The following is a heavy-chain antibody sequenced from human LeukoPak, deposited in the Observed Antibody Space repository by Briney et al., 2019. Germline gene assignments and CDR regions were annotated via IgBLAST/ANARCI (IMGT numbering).Heavy chain of an antibody. CDR2: ISSRSSYI. Sequence: RPGGSLRLSCAASGFTFSTYSMNWVRQAPGKGLQWVSSISSRSSYIYYADSLKGRFTTSRDNAKNSLYLQMNSLRAEDTAVHYCARDGLLMVYAIYYWGQGTLVTVSS. CDR1: GFTFSTYS. CDR3: ARDGLLMVYAIYY. D-gene: IGHD2-8*01. V-gene: IGHV3-21*01. J-gene: IGHJ4*02.